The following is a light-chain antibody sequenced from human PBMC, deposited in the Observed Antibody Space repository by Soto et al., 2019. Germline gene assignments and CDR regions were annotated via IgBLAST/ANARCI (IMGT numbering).Light chain of an antibody. CDR3: QQRSNWPPLT. J-gene: IGKJ4*02. CDR1: QSVSSY. Sequence: EIVLTQSPATLSLSPGERATLSCRASQSVSSYLAWYQQKPGQAPRLLIYYASNRATGSPARFSGSGSGTEFTLTISSIEPEDFAVYYCQQRSNWPPLTFGGGTKVEIK. V-gene: IGKV3-11*01. CDR2: YAS.